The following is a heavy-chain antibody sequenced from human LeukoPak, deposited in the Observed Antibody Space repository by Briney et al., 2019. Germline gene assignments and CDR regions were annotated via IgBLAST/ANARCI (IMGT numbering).Heavy chain of an antibody. CDR1: GYTFTGYY. D-gene: IGHD3-10*01. CDR2: INPNSGGT. Sequence: ASVKVSCKASGYTFTGYYMHWVRQAPGQGLEWMGWINPNSGGTNYAQKFQGRVTMTRDTSISTAYMELSRPRSDDTAVYYCARDYGSGSYYKGLDYWGQGTLVTVSS. CDR3: ARDYGSGSYYKGLDY. J-gene: IGHJ4*02. V-gene: IGHV1-2*02.